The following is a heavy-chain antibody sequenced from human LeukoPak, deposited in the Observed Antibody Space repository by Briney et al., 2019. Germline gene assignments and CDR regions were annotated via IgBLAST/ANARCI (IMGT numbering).Heavy chain of an antibody. CDR3: ASSWIRLWLQRY. CDR1: GGSISGSSYY. CDR2: IYYSGST. D-gene: IGHD5-18*01. Sequence: SETLSLTCTVSGGSISGSSYYWGWIRQPPGKGLEWIGSIYYSGSTYYNPSLKSRVTISVDTSKNQFSLKLSSVTAAGTAVYCCASSWIRLWLQRYWGQGTLVTVSS. J-gene: IGHJ4*02. V-gene: IGHV4-39*01.